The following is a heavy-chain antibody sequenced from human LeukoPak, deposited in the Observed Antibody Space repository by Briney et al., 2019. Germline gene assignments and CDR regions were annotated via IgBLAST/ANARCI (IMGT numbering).Heavy chain of an antibody. D-gene: IGHD3-9*01. CDR3: ARSDCDILTGYYFSGLDYYYMDV. CDR1: GATGGTFSTYG. Sequence: SVKVSCKTSGATGGTFSTYGISWVRQAPGQGLEWMGGIIPIFGTANYAQKFQGRVTITADESTSTAYMELSSLRSEDTAVYYCARSDCDILTGYYFSGLDYYYMDVWGKGTTVTVSS. CDR2: IIPIFGTA. J-gene: IGHJ6*03. V-gene: IGHV1-69*13.